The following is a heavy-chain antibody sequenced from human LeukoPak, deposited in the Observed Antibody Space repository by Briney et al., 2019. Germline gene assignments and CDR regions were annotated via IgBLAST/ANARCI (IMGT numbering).Heavy chain of an antibody. CDR3: ARSVATTDWYFDL. V-gene: IGHV3-43*02. J-gene: IGHJ2*01. D-gene: IGHD5-24*01. Sequence: GGSLRLSCAASGFTFDDYAMHWVRQAPGKGLEWVSLISGDGGSTYYADSVKGRFTISRDNSKNTLYLQMNSLRAEDTAVYYCARSVATTDWYFDLWGRGTLVTVSS. CDR2: ISGDGGST. CDR1: GFTFDDYA.